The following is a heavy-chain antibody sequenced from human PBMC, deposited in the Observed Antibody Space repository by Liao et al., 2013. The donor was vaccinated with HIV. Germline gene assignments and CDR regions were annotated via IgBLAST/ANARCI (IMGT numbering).Heavy chain of an antibody. Sequence: QVRLQESGPGLARPSETLSLTCTVSGDSISSAGFYWNWIRQPAGKGLEWVGRIYASGNPNYNPSLKSRVSLSLDTSNNQFSLTLRSVTAADTALYYCVRQRSTSSVASGAYYFDFWGQGILVTVSS. D-gene: IGHD3-3*02. CDR1: GDSISSAGFY. J-gene: IGHJ4*02. CDR3: VRQRSTSSVASGAYYFDF. V-gene: IGHV4-61*02. CDR2: IYASGNP.